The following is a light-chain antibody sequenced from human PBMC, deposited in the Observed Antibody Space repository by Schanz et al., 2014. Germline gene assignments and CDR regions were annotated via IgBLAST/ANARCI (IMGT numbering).Light chain of an antibody. CDR1: RSNIGADYD. J-gene: IGLJ3*02. CDR3: QSYGSSLSAWV. Sequence: SVLTQPPSVSGAPGQRVTISCTGSRSNIGADYDVQWYQQLPGTAPKLLIYGSSYRPSGVPGRFSGSKSGTSASLAITGLQADDEADYYCQSYGSSLSAWVFGGGTKLTVL. CDR2: GSS. V-gene: IGLV1-40*01.